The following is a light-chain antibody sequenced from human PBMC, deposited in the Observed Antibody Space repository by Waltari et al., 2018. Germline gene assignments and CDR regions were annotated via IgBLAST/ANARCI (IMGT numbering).Light chain of an antibody. V-gene: IGKV3-20*01. CDR1: QSVSSSY. Sequence: EIVLTQSPGTLSLSPGERATLSCRASQSVSSSYLAWHQQKPGQAPRLLIFGASNRATGIPDRFSGSGSGTDFTLTISRLEPEDFAVYFCQQYSMSPSTFGQGTKLEI. CDR3: QQYSMSPST. CDR2: GAS. J-gene: IGKJ2*02.